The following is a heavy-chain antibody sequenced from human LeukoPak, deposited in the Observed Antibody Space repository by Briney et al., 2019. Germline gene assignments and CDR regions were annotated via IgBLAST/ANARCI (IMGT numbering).Heavy chain of an antibody. CDR2: LKGCGGST. CDR1: GFTLCSHA. CDR3: ARVMYSSSWYVRYYYYYMDV. V-gene: IGHV3-23*01. Sequence: GGAPRLSRAAPGFTLCSHAMGWVRQGPGEGLEWGSALKGCGGSTYYADSVKGRFTISRDNSKNTLYLQMNSLRAEDTAVYYCARVMYSSSWYVRYYYYYMDVWGKGTTVTVSS. D-gene: IGHD6-13*01. J-gene: IGHJ6*03.